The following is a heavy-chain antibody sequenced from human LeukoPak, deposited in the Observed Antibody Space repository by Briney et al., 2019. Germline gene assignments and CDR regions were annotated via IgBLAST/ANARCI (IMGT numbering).Heavy chain of an antibody. CDR1: GYSRNSGYY. Sequence: SETLSLTCTGYGYSRNSGYYWGWVREPPGKGLEWIGSIYHSGSTYYNPSLKSRVTISVDTSKNQFSLKLSSVTAADTAVYYCARSSYYYAADAFDICGQATIVTVSS. CDR2: IYHSGST. CDR3: ARSSYYYAADAFDI. D-gene: IGHD3-10*01. V-gene: IGHV4-38-2*02. J-gene: IGHJ3*02.